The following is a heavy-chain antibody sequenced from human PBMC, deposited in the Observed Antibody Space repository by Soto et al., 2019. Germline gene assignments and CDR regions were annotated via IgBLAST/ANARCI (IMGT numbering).Heavy chain of an antibody. CDR1: GFTFSSYS. CDR3: ARELGFWSGYYADY. D-gene: IGHD3-3*01. Sequence: GGSLRLSCAASGFTFSSYSMNWVRQAPGKGLEWVSYISSSSGTIYYADSVKGRFTISRDNAKNSLYLQMNSLRAEDTAVYYCARELGFWSGYYADYWGQGTLVTVSS. J-gene: IGHJ4*02. CDR2: ISSSSGTI. V-gene: IGHV3-48*01.